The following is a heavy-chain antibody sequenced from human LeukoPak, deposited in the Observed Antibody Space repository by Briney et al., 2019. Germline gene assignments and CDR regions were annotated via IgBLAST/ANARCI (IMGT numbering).Heavy chain of an antibody. Sequence: QPGGSLRLSCAASGFTFSSYAMHWVRQAPGKGLEWVAVISYDGSNKYYADSVKGRFTISRDNAKNSLYLQMNSLRAEDMALYYCAKGAARGVGATKGIDYWGQGTLVTVSS. D-gene: IGHD1-26*01. V-gene: IGHV3-30*04. CDR3: AKGAARGVGATKGIDY. CDR2: ISYDGSNK. CDR1: GFTFSSYA. J-gene: IGHJ4*02.